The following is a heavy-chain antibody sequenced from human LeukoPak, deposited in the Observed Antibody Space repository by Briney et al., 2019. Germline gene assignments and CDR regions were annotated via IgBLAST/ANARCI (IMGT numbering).Heavy chain of an antibody. CDR1: GGSFSGYY. V-gene: IGHV4-34*01. Sequence: PSETLSLTCAVYGGSFSGYYWSWIRQPPGKGLEWIGEINHSGSTNYNPSLKSRVTISVDTSKNQFSLKLSSVTAADTAVYYCASLHSRWVTTKKMRYYYYGMDVWSQGTTVTVSS. D-gene: IGHD4-17*01. CDR2: INHSGST. CDR3: ASLHSRWVTTKKMRYYYYGMDV. J-gene: IGHJ6*02.